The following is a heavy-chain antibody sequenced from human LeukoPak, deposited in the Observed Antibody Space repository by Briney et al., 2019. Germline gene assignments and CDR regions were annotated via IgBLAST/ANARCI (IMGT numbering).Heavy chain of an antibody. D-gene: IGHD3-10*01. CDR3: ANAWELFVIDY. Sequence: GRSLRLSCAASGFTFSNYGMHWVRQAPGKGLEWVAVISYDGNNKFYADSVKGRLTISRDNSKNTLYLQMNSLRAEDTAVYYCANAWELFVIDYWGQGTLVTVSS. CDR1: GFTFSNYG. V-gene: IGHV3-30*18. J-gene: IGHJ4*02. CDR2: ISYDGNNK.